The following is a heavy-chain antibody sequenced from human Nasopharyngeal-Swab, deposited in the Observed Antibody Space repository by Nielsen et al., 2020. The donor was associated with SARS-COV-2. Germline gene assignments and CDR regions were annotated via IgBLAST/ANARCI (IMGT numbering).Heavy chain of an antibody. CDR2: INPNTGGT. V-gene: IGHV1-2*02. D-gene: IGHD1-26*01. CDR1: GYTFIDYY. J-gene: IGHJ4*02. CDR3: AGGGTYYFDY. Sequence: ASVKVSCKASGYTFIDYYIYWVRQAPGQGLEWMGWINPNTGGTNYAQKFQGRVTMTRDTPISTAYIELSRLRSDDTAVYYCAGGGTYYFDYWGQGTLATVSS.